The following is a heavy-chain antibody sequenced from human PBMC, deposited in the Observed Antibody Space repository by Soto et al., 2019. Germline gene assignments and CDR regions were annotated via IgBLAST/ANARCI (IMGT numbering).Heavy chain of an antibody. D-gene: IGHD1-26*01. CDR2: IHYSGRT. CDR1: GGSISNDGYY. Sequence: SETLSLTCSVSGGSISNDGYYWSWIRQLPGKGLEWIAYIHYSGRTWYNPSLKIRVTISVDTSKSQISLRMSAVTAADTAVYSCARHHSGSYPFDSWGQGTLVTVSS. CDR3: ARHHSGSYPFDS. V-gene: IGHV4-31*03. J-gene: IGHJ4*02.